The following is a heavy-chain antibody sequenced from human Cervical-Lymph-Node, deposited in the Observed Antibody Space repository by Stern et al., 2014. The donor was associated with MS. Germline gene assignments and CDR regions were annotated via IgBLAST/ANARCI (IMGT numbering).Heavy chain of an antibody. V-gene: IGHV4-59*01. Sequence: QLPLQESGPGLVKPSATVSLTCTVSGGPMSSKYWNWIRQPPGKGLEWIGYVYADGSTNYNPSLKSRVIISLDTSTNQFSLSLTSVTAADTAVYYCARVTGRGTRQNWFDSWGQGTLVTVSS. J-gene: IGHJ5*01. CDR1: GGPMSSKY. CDR3: ARVTGRGTRQNWFDS. CDR2: VYADGST. D-gene: IGHD1-26*01.